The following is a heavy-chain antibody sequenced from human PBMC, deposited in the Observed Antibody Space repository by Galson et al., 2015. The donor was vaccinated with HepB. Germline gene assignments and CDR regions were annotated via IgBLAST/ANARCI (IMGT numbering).Heavy chain of an antibody. D-gene: IGHD3-22*01. CDR2: IIPLFGSA. V-gene: IGHV1-69*13. CDR1: GVIFSNYA. Sequence: SVKVSCKASGVIFSNYAISWLRQAPGQGLEWMGGIIPLFGSANYAQKFQGRVTITADESTRTTYLEVSSLRSEDRALYYCARQYDISGYYAYWGQGTLVTVSS. J-gene: IGHJ4*02. CDR3: ARQYDISGYYAY.